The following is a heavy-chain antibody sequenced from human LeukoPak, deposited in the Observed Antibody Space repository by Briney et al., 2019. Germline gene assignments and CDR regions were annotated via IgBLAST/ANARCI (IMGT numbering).Heavy chain of an antibody. CDR1: GYGFNTYW. CDR2: IYPGDSDT. J-gene: IGHJ4*02. Sequence: GESLKISCKGSGYGFNTYWIGWVRQMPGKGLEWMGIIYPGDSDTRYSPSFQGQVTITADKSLSTAYLQWGSLKASDTAMYYCAREGRSSSPMDYWGQGTLVTVSS. V-gene: IGHV5-51*01. CDR3: AREGRSSSPMDY. D-gene: IGHD6-6*01.